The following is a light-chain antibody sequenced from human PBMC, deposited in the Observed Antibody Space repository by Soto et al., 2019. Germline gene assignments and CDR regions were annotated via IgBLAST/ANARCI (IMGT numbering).Light chain of an antibody. CDR3: TQGTHWPPS. V-gene: IGKV2-30*01. CDR1: QSLVYSDGNTY. CDR2: QVS. Sequence: DVVLTQSPLSLPVTPGQPASISCRFSQSLVYSDGNTYLNWFHQRPGQSPRRLIYQVSYRDSGVPDRFSGRGSGTDFTLKISRVEAEDVGVYYCTQGTHWPPSFGPGTKVDIK. J-gene: IGKJ3*01.